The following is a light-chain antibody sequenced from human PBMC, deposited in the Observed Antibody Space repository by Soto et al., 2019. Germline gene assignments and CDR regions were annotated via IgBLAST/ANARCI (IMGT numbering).Light chain of an antibody. V-gene: IGKV3-15*01. CDR3: QQYNSWPGT. CDR1: QSVYSK. J-gene: IGKJ1*01. CDR2: GAS. Sequence: EIVMTQSPATLSVSPGERATLSCRASQSVYSKLAWYQQKPGQAPRLLIYGASTRATDIPARFSGSGSGTEFTLTITSPQSGDFAVYYCQQYNSWPGTFGQGTRWIS.